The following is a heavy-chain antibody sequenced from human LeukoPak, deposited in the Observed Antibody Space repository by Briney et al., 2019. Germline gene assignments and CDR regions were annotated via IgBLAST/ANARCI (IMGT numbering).Heavy chain of an antibody. V-gene: IGHV3-23*01. CDR3: AKDCCSTTSLFDY. CDR2: ISNSGGST. D-gene: IGHD2-2*01. J-gene: IGHJ4*02. CDR1: GFTFITYA. Sequence: PGGSLRLSCAASGFTFITYAMSWVRQAPGKGLEWVSTISNSGGSTYYADSVKGRFTISRDNSKNTLYLQMNSLRAEDTAVYYCAKDCCSTTSLFDYWGQATLVTVSS.